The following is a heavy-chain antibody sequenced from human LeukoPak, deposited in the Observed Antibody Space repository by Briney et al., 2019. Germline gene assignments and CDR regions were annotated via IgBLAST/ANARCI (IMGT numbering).Heavy chain of an antibody. CDR3: TTHSVTVTGTHF. D-gene: IGHD2-8*02. CDR1: GFTFTNAW. V-gene: IGHV3-15*07. CDR2: IKSNTNGGTS. J-gene: IGHJ4*01. Sequence: PGGSLRLSCVASGFTFTNAWMTWVRQSPGMGLEWVGRIKSNTNGGTSDYAAPVKGRFTISRDDSKNTVYLQMNSLKPEDAAMYYCTTHSVTVTGTHFWGQGALVTVSS.